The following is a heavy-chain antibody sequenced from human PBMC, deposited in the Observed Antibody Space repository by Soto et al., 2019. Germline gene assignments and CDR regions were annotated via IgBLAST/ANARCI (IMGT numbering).Heavy chain of an antibody. J-gene: IGHJ5*02. CDR2: IYYTGKT. D-gene: IGHD2-2*01. CDR3: GRDLTSNANCIDP. Sequence: SETLSLTCSGSGDYIHVGGYYWTWIRHRPGKGLEWMGYIYYTGKTYYNPSLESRLTMSVDRSKNQFSLRLTSVTAADTAVYFCGRDLTSNANCIDPWGQGTLVTVSS. V-gene: IGHV4-30-4*01. CDR1: GDYIHVGGYY.